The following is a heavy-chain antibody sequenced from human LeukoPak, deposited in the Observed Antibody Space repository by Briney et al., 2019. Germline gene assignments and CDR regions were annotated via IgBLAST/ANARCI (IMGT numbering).Heavy chain of an antibody. CDR2: IYYSGST. J-gene: IGHJ4*02. CDR3: ARVHDSSGYADY. CDR1: GGSISSVDYY. Sequence: SDTLSLTCTLSGGSISSVDYYWSWIRQPPGKGLEWIGYIYYSGSTYYNPSLKSRVTISVDTSKNQFSLKLSSVTAADTAVYYCARVHDSSGYADYWGQGTLVTVSS. D-gene: IGHD3-22*01. V-gene: IGHV4-30-4*02.